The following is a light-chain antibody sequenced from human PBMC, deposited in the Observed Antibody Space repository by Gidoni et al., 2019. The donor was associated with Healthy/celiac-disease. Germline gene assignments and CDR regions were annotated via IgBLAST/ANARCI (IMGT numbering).Light chain of an antibody. V-gene: IGKV1-39*01. CDR2: AAS. Sequence: DIHMTQSPSSLSASVGDRVTITCRSSQSIGRYLDWYQQKPGKAPKLLIYAASNLQSWVPSRCSGRASGKDCTITISSLQEEDFANYHCQQSNSIPFTFGPGTKVDIK. J-gene: IGKJ3*01. CDR3: QQSNSIPFT. CDR1: QSIGRY.